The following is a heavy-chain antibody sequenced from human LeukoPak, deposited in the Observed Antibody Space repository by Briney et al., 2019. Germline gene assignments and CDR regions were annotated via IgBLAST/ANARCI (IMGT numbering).Heavy chain of an antibody. CDR3: ARDPFGYSSGWYSRAGWFDP. V-gene: IGHV4-34*01. D-gene: IGHD6-19*01. CDR2: INHSGST. CDR1: GGSFSGYY. Sequence: SETLSLTCAVYGGSFSGYYWSWIRQPPGKGLEWIGEINHSGSTNYSPSLKSRVTISVDTSKNQFSLKLSSVTAADTAVYYCARDPFGYSSGWYSRAGWFDPWGQGTLVTVSS. J-gene: IGHJ5*02.